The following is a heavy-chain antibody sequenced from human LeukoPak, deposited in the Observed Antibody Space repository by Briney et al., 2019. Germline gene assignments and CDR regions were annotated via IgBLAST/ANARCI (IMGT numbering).Heavy chain of an antibody. J-gene: IGHJ6*03. D-gene: IGHD6-19*01. Sequence: KPSETLSLTCTVSGGSISSGSYSWSWIRQPAGKGLEWIGYIYYSGSTNYNPSLKSRVTISVDTSKNQFSLKLSSVTAADTAVYYCARDGQIAVAGKAGPPDHYYYYYMDVWGKGTTVTVSS. CDR1: GGSISSGSYS. V-gene: IGHV4-61*10. CDR3: ARDGQIAVAGKAGPPDHYYYYYMDV. CDR2: IYYSGST.